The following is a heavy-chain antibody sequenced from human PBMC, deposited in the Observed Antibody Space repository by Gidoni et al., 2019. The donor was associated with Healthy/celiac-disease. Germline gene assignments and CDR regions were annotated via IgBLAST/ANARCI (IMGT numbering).Heavy chain of an antibody. D-gene: IGHD4-17*01. J-gene: IGHJ5*02. CDR1: GGSISSSSYY. CDR2: IYYSGST. CDR3: ARRVTTFPSWFDP. V-gene: IGHV4-39*01. Sequence: QLQLQESGPGLVKPSATLSLPCTVSGGSISSSSYYWGWIRQPPGKGLEWIGSIYYSGSTYYNPSLKSRVTISVDTSKNQFSLKLSSVTAADTAVYYCARRVTTFPSWFDPWGQGTLVTVSS.